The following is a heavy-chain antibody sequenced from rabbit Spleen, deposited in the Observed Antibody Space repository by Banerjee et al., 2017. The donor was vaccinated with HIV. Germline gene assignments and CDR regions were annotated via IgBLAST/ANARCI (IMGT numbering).Heavy chain of an antibody. CDR3: ARDGDSRDKYAYFNL. V-gene: IGHV1S40*01. CDR2: IDGASSGST. D-gene: IGHD7-1*01. Sequence: QSLEESGGDLVKPGASLALTCKASGFTISSSYDMCWVRQAPGKGLEWIACIDGASSGSTFYASWAKGRFTISKTSSTTVDLKMTSLAAADTATYFCARDGDSRDKYAYFNLWGPGTLVTVS. CDR1: GFTISSSYD. J-gene: IGHJ4*01.